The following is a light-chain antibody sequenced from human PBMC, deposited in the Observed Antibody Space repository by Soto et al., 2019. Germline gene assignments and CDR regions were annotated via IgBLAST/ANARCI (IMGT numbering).Light chain of an antibody. CDR1: NIGSKS. J-gene: IGLJ1*01. V-gene: IGLV3-21*02. CDR3: GAWDSSLNVYV. Sequence: SYELTQPPSVSVAPGQTARITCGGNNIGSKSVHWYQQKPGQAPVLVVYDDSDRPSGIPERFSGSKSGASASLAITGLQTGDGGDYSCGAWDSSLNVYVFGGGTKLTVL. CDR2: DDS.